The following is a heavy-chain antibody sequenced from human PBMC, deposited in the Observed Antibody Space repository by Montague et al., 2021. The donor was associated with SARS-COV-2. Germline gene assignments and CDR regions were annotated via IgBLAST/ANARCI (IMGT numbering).Heavy chain of an antibody. J-gene: IGHJ2*01. CDR3: ASDYDVWNDYPKWFFDL. CDR2: ISSSGSYR. CDR1: GFTLRNYY. Sequence: SLRLSCAASGFTLRNYYISWIRQAPGKGLEWVSYISSSGSYRDYADSVKGRFTISRDTGRNSVHLQIDSLRAEDTAVYYCASDYDVWNDYPKWFFDLWGRGTLVTVSS. V-gene: IGHV3-11*06. D-gene: IGHD3-3*01.